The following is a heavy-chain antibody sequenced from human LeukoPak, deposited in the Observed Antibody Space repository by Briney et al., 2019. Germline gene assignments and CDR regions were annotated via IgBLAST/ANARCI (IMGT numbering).Heavy chain of an antibody. CDR2: INPNSGNT. J-gene: IGHJ3*02. V-gene: IGHV1-8*01. CDR1: GYTFTSYD. CDR3: ARVMRYFDWLLTPDAFDI. Sequence: ASVKVSCKASGYTFTSYDINWVRQATGQGLEWMGWINPNSGNTGYAQKFQGRVTMTSNTSISTAYMELSSLRSEDTAVYYCARVMRYFDWLLTPDAFDIWGQGTMVTVSS. D-gene: IGHD3-9*01.